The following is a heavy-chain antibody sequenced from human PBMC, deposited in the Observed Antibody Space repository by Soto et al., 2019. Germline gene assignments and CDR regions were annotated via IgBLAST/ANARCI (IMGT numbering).Heavy chain of an antibody. J-gene: IGHJ3*02. D-gene: IGHD2-15*01. CDR1: GYTFTSYD. CDR2: MNPNSGNT. V-gene: IGHV1-8*01. Sequence: ASVKASCKASGYTFTSYDINWVRQATGQGLEWMGWMNPNSGNTGYAQKFQGRVTMTRNTSISTAYMELSSLRSEDTAVYYCARVLRYCSGGSCYSDAFDIWGQGTMVTVSS. CDR3: ARVLRYCSGGSCYSDAFDI.